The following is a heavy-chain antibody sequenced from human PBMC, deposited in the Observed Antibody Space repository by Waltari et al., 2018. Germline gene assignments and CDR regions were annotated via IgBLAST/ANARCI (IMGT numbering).Heavy chain of an antibody. V-gene: IGHV4-39*07. Sequence: SGSTYYNPSLKSRVTISTDTSKNQFSLKLSSVTAADTAVYYCARSPLQYSSGWPLYFDYWGQGVLVTVSS. D-gene: IGHD6-25*01. CDR2: SGST. J-gene: IGHJ4*02. CDR3: ARSPLQYSSGWPLYFDY.